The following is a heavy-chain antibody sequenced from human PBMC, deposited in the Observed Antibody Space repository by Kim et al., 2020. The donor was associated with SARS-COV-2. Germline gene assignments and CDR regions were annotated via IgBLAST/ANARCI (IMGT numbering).Heavy chain of an antibody. CDR1: GYTFTSYY. CDR2: INPSGGST. J-gene: IGHJ6*02. CDR3: ARELMTDLTGGYYGMDV. V-gene: IGHV1-46*01. D-gene: IGHD7-27*01. Sequence: ASVKVSCKASGYTFTSYYMHWVRQAPGQGLEWMGIINPSGGSTSYAQKFQGRVTMTRDTSTSTVYMELSSLRSEDTAVYYCARELMTDLTGGYYGMDVWGQGTTVTVSS.